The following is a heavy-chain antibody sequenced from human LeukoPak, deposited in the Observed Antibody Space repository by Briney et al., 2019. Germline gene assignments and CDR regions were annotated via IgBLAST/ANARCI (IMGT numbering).Heavy chain of an antibody. V-gene: IGHV3-48*03. CDR2: ISSSGSTK. CDR1: GFTFSSYE. Sequence: PGGSLRLSCAASGFTFSSYEMNWVRQAPGRGLRWVSYISSSGSTKYYEGSVKGRFTISRDNAKNSLYLQMNSLRAEDTAVYYCARDLTGGYSYGVYWGQGTLVTVSS. J-gene: IGHJ4*02. CDR3: ARDLTGGYSYGVY. D-gene: IGHD5-18*01.